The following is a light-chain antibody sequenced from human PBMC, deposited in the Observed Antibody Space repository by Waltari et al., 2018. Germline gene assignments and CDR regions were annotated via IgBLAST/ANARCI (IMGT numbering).Light chain of an antibody. Sequence: DIVMTQSPDSLAVSLGERATIKCKSSQSVLYSSYNKSYLAWYQQRPGQPPKLLISWASTRESGVPDRFSGSGSGTDFTLTISSLQAEDVAVYYCQQFYDSLPYTFGQGTKLEIK. J-gene: IGKJ2*01. V-gene: IGKV4-1*01. CDR1: QSVLYSSYNKSY. CDR2: WAS. CDR3: QQFYDSLPYT.